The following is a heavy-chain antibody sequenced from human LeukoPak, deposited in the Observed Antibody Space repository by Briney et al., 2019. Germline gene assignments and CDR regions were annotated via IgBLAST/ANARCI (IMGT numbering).Heavy chain of an antibody. CDR3: ARDKGFRSGYFHPTNNWFDP. D-gene: IGHD3-3*01. J-gene: IGHJ5*02. V-gene: IGHV4-34*01. Sequence: SETLSLTCAVYGGSFSGYYWSWIRQPPGKGLEWIGEIYHSGSTNYNPSLKSRVTISVDKSKNQFSLKLSSVTAADTAVYYCARDKGFRSGYFHPTNNWFDPWGQGTLVTVSS. CDR2: IYHSGST. CDR1: GGSFSGYY.